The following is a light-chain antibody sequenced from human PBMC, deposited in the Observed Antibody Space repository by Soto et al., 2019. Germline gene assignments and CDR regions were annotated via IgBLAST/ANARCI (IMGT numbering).Light chain of an antibody. CDR2: DAS. V-gene: IGKV3-11*01. CDR1: QSVSGS. Sequence: EMLLTHSPATLSLSPGYTATLSCRASQSVSGSLAWYQQKPGQAPRLLISDASNRATGIPARFSGSGSGTNFTLTISNLEPEDFAVYYCQQRSNRPPLTFGGGTKVDIK. J-gene: IGKJ4*01. CDR3: QQRSNRPPLT.